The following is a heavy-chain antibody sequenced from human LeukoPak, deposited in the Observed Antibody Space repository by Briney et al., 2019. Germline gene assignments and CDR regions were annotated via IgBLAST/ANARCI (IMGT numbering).Heavy chain of an antibody. CDR1: GFTFSSYS. Sequence: GGSLRLSCAASGFTFSSYSMNWVRQAPGKGLEWVSCITRSSIYIYYADSVKGRFTISRDNAKKSLSLQMNSLRAEDTALYYCARPYSGSYKDAFDIWGQGTMVTVSS. V-gene: IGHV3-21*04. CDR2: ITRSSIYI. J-gene: IGHJ3*02. D-gene: IGHD1-26*01. CDR3: ARPYSGSYKDAFDI.